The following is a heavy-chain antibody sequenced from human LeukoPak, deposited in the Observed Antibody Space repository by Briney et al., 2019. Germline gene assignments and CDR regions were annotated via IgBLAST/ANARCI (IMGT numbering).Heavy chain of an antibody. CDR2: IYHSGST. CDR1: GGSISSGGYS. D-gene: IGHD5-18*01. V-gene: IGHV4-30-2*01. CDR3: ASFRGYSYGYGY. Sequence: KPSETLSLTCAVSGGSISSGGYSWSWIRQPPGKGLEWIGYIYHSGSTYYNPSLKSRVTISVDRSKNQFSLKLSSVTAADTAVYYCASFRGYSYGYGYWGQGTLVTVSS. J-gene: IGHJ4*02.